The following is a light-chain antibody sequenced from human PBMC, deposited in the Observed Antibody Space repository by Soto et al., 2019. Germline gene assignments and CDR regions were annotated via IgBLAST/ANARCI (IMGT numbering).Light chain of an antibody. CDR2: DSS. J-gene: IGKJ5*01. CDR3: QQYKLWPIT. Sequence: EIVMTQSPGTLSVSPGERATLFCWASQSVTNKLAWYQQKPGQAPRLLIYDSSTRDTGIPARFSGSGSGTEFTLTISSLQSEDFAVYYCQQYKLWPITFGQGTRLEVK. CDR1: QSVTNK. V-gene: IGKV3-15*01.